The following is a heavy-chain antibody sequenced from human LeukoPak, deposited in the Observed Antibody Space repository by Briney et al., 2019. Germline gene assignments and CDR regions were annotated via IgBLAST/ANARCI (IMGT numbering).Heavy chain of an antibody. Sequence: GGSLRLSCEASGFTYSSYGLHWLRQAPGKGLEWVAVIWYDGSNKYYADFVKGRFTISRDNSKNTLYLQMNSLRAEDTAVYYCARDCPSYDSSGYYYGALDYWGQGTLVTVSS. V-gene: IGHV3-33*01. CDR1: GFTYSSYG. CDR3: ARDCPSYDSSGYYYGALDY. J-gene: IGHJ4*02. D-gene: IGHD3-22*01. CDR2: IWYDGSNK.